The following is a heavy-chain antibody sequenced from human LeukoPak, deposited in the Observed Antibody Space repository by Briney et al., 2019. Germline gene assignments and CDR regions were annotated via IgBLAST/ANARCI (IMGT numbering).Heavy chain of an antibody. CDR2: INHSGST. J-gene: IGHJ1*01. CDR1: GGSFSGYY. D-gene: IGHD3-22*01. CDR3: ARGPVQKVTTMRARGSYFQH. Sequence: PSETLSLTCAVYGGSFSGYYWSWIRQPPGKGLEWIGEINHSGSTNYNPSLKSRVTISVHTSKNQFSLKLSSVTAADTAVYYCARGPVQKVTTMRARGSYFQHWGQGTLVTVSS. V-gene: IGHV4-34*01.